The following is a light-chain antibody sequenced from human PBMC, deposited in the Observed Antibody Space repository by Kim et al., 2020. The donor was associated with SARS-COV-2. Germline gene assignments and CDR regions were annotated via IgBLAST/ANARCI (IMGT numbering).Light chain of an antibody. Sequence: RVTISCTGSSSKIGAGYDVHWYQQLPGAAPKLLIYGNNNRPSGVPDRLSASKSGTSASLAITGLQAEDEADYYCQSYDSSLSAYVFGTGTKVTVL. CDR1: SSKIGAGYD. CDR3: QSYDSSLSAYV. J-gene: IGLJ1*01. V-gene: IGLV1-40*01. CDR2: GNN.